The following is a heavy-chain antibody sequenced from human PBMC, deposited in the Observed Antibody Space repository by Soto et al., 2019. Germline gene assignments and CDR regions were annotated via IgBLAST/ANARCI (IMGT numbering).Heavy chain of an antibody. V-gene: IGHV1-69*01. CDR3: ARDTGIAAAGTGYYGMDV. CDR2: IIPIFGTT. Sequence: QVQLVQSGAEVKKPGSSVKVSCKASGGTFSSYAISWVRQAPGQGLEWMGGIIPIFGTTNYAQKFQGRVTITADESTSKAYMELSSLRSEDTAVYYCARDTGIAAAGTGYYGMDVWGQGTPVTVSS. D-gene: IGHD6-13*01. J-gene: IGHJ6*02. CDR1: GGTFSSYA.